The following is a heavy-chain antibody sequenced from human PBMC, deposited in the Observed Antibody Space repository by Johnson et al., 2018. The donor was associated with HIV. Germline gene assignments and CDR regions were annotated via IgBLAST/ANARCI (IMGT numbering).Heavy chain of an antibody. CDR2: ISYDGTNK. V-gene: IGHV3-30-3*02. CDR3: ARSPEIGDRLWRAFDV. D-gene: IGHD4-17*01. CDR1: GFTFSYYA. Sequence: QVLLVESGGGVVQPGRSLRLSCAASGFTFSYYAMHWVRQVPGKGLEWVAVISYDGTNKYYANSVKGRFTISRDNSTNTLYLQMNRLRAEDTAVYYCARSPEIGDRLWRAFDVWGQGTMVTVSS. J-gene: IGHJ3*01.